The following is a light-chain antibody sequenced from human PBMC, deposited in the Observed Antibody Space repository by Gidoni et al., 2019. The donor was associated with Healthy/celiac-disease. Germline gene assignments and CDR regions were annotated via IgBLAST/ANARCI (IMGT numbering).Light chain of an antibody. J-gene: IGLJ2*01. CDR3: QSYDSSLRGVV. CDR1: SSNIGAGYD. CDR2: CTS. V-gene: IGLV1-40*01. Sequence: QSVLTQPPSVSGAPGQRVTISCTGSSSNIGAGYDVHWYQQLPGTAPKLLIYCTSNRPSGVPDRFSGSKSGTSASLAIAGLQAEDEADYYCQSYDSSLRGVVFGGGTKLTVL.